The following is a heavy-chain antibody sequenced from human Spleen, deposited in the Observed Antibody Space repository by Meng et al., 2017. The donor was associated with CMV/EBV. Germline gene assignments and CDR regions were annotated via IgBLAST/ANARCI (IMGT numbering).Heavy chain of an antibody. Sequence: SGGSISSGGYNWNWIRQHPGKGLESIGNIYHSGSTYYNPSLKSRVTISVDTSKNQFSLKLSSVTAADTAMYYCARARRGSGSPNWFDPWGQGTLVTVSS. CDR1: GGSISSGGYN. D-gene: IGHD3-3*01. CDR2: IYHSGST. CDR3: ARARRGSGSPNWFDP. J-gene: IGHJ5*02. V-gene: IGHV4-31*02.